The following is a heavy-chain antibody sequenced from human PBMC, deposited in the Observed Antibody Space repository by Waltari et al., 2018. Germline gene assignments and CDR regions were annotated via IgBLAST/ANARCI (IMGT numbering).Heavy chain of an antibody. V-gene: IGHV1-69-2*01. J-gene: IGHJ4*02. CDR2: IDSEDGEK. CDR1: GYTFMDYF. D-gene: IGHD3-10*01. CDR3: APLPGGSGQTFDY. Sequence: EVELVQSGAEVKKPGATVKISCKASGYTFMDYFMHWVQQAPGKGLEWMGRIDSEDGEKVDSEKCQGRGNITADTSTDTAYMEVSSLTSGDTAVYYCAPLPGGSGQTFDYWGQGTLVTVSS.